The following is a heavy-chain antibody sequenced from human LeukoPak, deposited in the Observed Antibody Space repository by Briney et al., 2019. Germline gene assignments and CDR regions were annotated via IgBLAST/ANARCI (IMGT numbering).Heavy chain of an antibody. CDR2: IYTSGST. CDR3: ATGVDFWSGYYPD. CDR1: GGSIGSYY. V-gene: IGHV4-4*07. Sequence: SETLSLTCTVSGGSIGSYYWSWIRQPAGKGLEWIGRIYTSGSTNYNPSLKSRVTISVDTSKNQFSLKLSSVTAADTAVYYCATGVDFWSGYYPDWGQGTLVTVSS. J-gene: IGHJ4*02. D-gene: IGHD3-3*01.